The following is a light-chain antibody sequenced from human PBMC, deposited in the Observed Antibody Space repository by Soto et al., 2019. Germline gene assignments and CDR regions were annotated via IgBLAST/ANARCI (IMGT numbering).Light chain of an antibody. CDR3: CSYTSSSTHV. CDR2: DVN. J-gene: IGLJ1*01. Sequence: QSALTQPASVSGSPGQSITISCTGTSSDVGGYNFVSWYQQHPDKVPKLMIFDVNRRPSGVSDRFSGSKSGNTASLTISGLQAEDEGDYYCCSYTSSSTHVFGSGTKVTVL. CDR1: SSDVGGYNF. V-gene: IGLV2-14*03.